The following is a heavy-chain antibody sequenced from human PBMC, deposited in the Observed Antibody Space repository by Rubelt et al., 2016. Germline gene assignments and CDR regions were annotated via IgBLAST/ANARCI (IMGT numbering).Heavy chain of an antibody. CDR1: GFTFDNYW. Sequence: EVQLVESGGDLVQPGGSLRLSCAASGFTFDNYWMAWVRQAPGKGLEWVANINHDGSKKNSVAGRFPLSIDNAKNSLYLQMHNLRVEDRAVYFCVRDSSRLSGNRWGDAFDIWGQGTMVTVSS. J-gene: IGHJ3*02. CDR3: VRDSSRLSGNRWGDAFDI. V-gene: IGHV3-7*03. CDR2: INHDGSKK. D-gene: IGHD3-10*01.